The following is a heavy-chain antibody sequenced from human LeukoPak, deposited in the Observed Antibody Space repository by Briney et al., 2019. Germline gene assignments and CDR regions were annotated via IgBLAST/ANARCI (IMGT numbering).Heavy chain of an antibody. CDR2: IKPDTGVT. D-gene: IGHD7-27*01. CDR1: GFTFTAHY. J-gene: IGHJ4*02. CDR3: ARDNNWGPDY. Sequence: ASVKVSCTTSGFTFTAHYMHWVRRAPGQGLEWMGWIKPDTGVTYYAQTFQGRFTMTVDVSISTVSMELTSLRSDDTAIYYCARDNNWGPDYWGQGTLVTVSS. V-gene: IGHV1-2*02.